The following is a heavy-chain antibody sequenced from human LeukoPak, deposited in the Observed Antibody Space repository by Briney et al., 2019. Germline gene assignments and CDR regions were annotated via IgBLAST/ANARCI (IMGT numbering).Heavy chain of an antibody. J-gene: IGHJ6*02. D-gene: IGHD2/OR15-2a*01. Sequence: GGSLRLSCAASGFTFTNHWMHWVRQAPGKGLEWVANIKEDGTDKYYVDSVKGRFTITRDSAMNSLYLQMNSLRAEDTAVYYCAYSTLSPAGGMDVWGQGTTVTVSS. V-gene: IGHV3-7*05. CDR2: IKEDGTDK. CDR1: GFTFTNHW. CDR3: AYSTLSPAGGMDV.